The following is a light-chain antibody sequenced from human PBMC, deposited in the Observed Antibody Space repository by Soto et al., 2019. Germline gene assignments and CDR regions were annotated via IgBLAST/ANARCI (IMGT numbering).Light chain of an antibody. V-gene: IGKV3-11*01. CDR3: QQRSNWQT. Sequence: EIVLTQSPATLSSSPGETATLSCRASQYVGTRLAWYQHKPGQAPRLLIYYMSKRATGIPARFSGSGSGTEFTLTINRLEPEDFAVYYCQQRSNWQTFGQGTKVDIK. CDR2: YMS. CDR1: QYVGTR. J-gene: IGKJ1*01.